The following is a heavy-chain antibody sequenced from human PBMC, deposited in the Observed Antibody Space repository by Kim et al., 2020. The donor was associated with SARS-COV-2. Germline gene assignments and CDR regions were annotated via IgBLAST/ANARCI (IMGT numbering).Heavy chain of an antibody. CDR3: ARQGYTSNWQYRYFLDW. Sequence: SETLSLTCTVSGGSVSSSSVYWAWIRQPPGKGLDWIGTIYYTGSTYYNPSLKSRLTISVDTSKNQFSLQLNSVTAADTAVYYCARQGYTSNWQYRYFLDWWGQGTLVTVPS. V-gene: IGHV4-39*01. CDR1: GGSVSSSSVY. D-gene: IGHD6-13*01. CDR2: IYYTGST. J-gene: IGHJ4*02.